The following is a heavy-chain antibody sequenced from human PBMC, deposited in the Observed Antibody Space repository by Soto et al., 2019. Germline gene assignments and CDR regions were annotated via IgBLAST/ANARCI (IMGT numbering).Heavy chain of an antibody. V-gene: IGHV4-39*01. J-gene: IGHJ6*02. D-gene: IGHD6-19*01. CDR3: ASPQTGIIGYSSGWRQYYYGMDV. CDR1: GGSISSSSYY. Sequence: SETLSLTCTVSGGSISSSSYYWGWIRQPPGKGLEWIGSIYYSGSTYYNPSLKSRVTISVDTSKNQFSLKLSSVTAADTAVYYCASPQTGIIGYSSGWRQYYYGMDVWGQGTTVTVAS. CDR2: IYYSGST.